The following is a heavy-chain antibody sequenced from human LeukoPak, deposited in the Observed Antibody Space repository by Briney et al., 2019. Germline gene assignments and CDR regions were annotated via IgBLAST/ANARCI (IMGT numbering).Heavy chain of an antibody. CDR1: GGSFSGYY. J-gene: IGHJ6*03. CDR3: ARDPAGYRPYCYMDV. V-gene: IGHV4-34*01. Sequence: SETLSLTCAVYGGSFSGYYWSWIRQPPGKGLEGIGEINHSGSTNYNPSLKSRVTISVDTSKNQFSLKLSSVTAADTAVYYCARDPAGYRPYCYMDVWGKGTTVTVSS. D-gene: IGHD5-18*01. CDR2: INHSGST.